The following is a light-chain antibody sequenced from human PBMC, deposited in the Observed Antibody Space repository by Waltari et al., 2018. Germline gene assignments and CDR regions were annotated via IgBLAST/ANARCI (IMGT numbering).Light chain of an antibody. Sequence: QLVLTQSPSASASLGASVKIPCTLSSEPSLSDIARHQQHRERGPRFLMRLNSDGSHTKGDGIPDRFSGSSSGAERYLIISSLQYEDEADYYCQTWDPYIVVFGGGTKLTVL. V-gene: IGLV4-69*01. CDR1: SEPSLSD. J-gene: IGLJ2*01. CDR3: QTWDPYIVV. CDR2: LNSDGSH.